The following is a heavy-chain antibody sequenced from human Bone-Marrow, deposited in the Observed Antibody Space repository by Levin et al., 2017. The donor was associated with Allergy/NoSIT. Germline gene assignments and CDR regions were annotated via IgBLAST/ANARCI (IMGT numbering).Heavy chain of an antibody. V-gene: IGHV1-2*02. Sequence: GGSLRLSCKTSEYTSTDYYTHWVRQAPGQGLEWMGWINSKTGGTNYAQSFQGRVTMTRDTSISTMYMELSRLTSDDTAVYFCAGGYCSGGRCYEGWFDPWGQGTLVTVSS. J-gene: IGHJ5*02. D-gene: IGHD2-15*01. CDR3: AGGYCSGGRCYEGWFDP. CDR2: INSKTGGT. CDR1: EYTSTDYY.